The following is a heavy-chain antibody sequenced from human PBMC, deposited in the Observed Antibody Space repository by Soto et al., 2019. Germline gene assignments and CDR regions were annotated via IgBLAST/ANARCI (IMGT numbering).Heavy chain of an antibody. Sequence: ASVKVSCKASGYTFTSYGISWVRQAPGQGLEWMGWISAYNGNTNYAQKLQGRVTMTTETSTSTAYMGLRSLRSDDTAVYYCARDWQDIVVVPAASTGGVYNWFDPWGQGTLVTVSS. CDR2: ISAYNGNT. D-gene: IGHD2-2*01. J-gene: IGHJ5*02. CDR1: GYTFTSYG. V-gene: IGHV1-18*01. CDR3: ARDWQDIVVVPAASTGGVYNWFDP.